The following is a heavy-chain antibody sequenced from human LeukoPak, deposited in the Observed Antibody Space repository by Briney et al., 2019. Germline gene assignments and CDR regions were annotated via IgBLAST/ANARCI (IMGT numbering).Heavy chain of an antibody. D-gene: IGHD5-18*01. V-gene: IGHV4-59*01. CDR3: ARTTEGGYTYDYFYYYYMDV. Sequence: TASETLSLTCTVSGGSISSYYWSWIRQSPGKGLEWIGYIYYSGSTNYNPSLKSRVTISVDTSKNQFSLKLSSVTAADTAVYYCARTTEGGYTYDYFYYYYMDVWGKGTTVTISS. J-gene: IGHJ6*03. CDR1: GGSISSYY. CDR2: IYYSGST.